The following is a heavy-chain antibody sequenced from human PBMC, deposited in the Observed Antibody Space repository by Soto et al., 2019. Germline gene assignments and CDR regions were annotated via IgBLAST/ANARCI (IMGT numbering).Heavy chain of an antibody. D-gene: IGHD3-16*02. J-gene: IGHJ4*02. CDR2: IGTAGDT. CDR1: GFTFSSYD. Sequence: EVQLVESGGGLVQPGGSLRLSCAASGFTFSSYDMHWVRQATGKGLEWVSAIGTAGDTYYPGSVKGRFTISRENAKNSLYLEMNRLRAGDTAVYYCARGKGYDYIWGSYRSVPYFYYWGQGTLVTVSS. CDR3: ARGKGYDYIWGSYRSVPYFYY. V-gene: IGHV3-13*01.